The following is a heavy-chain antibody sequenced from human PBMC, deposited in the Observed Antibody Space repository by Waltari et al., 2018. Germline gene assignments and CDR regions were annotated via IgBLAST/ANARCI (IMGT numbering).Heavy chain of an antibody. J-gene: IGHJ2*01. V-gene: IGHV3-9*01. CDR3: AASRGVYWYFDF. Sequence: EVQLVESGGGLVQPGRSLRLSCAASGFDFYDYAMHWVRQVPGKGLEWVSVVSASGATVGYADSVNGRSAISRDNAKNSLYLQMNSLRVEDTAFYYCAASRGVYWYFDFWGRGTLVSVSS. CDR1: GFDFYDYA. CDR2: VSASGATV. D-gene: IGHD3-16*01.